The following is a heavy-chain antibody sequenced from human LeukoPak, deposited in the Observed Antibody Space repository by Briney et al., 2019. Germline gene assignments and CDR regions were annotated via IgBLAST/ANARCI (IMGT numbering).Heavy chain of an antibody. CDR2: INQDGGET. CDR1: GFIFSNTW. CDR3: ATSAGRSGGN. D-gene: IGHD3-10*01. J-gene: IGHJ4*02. Sequence: PGGSLRLSCAASGFIFSNTWMAWVRQAPGKGPEWVAYINQDGGETNYVDSVRDRFTVSRDNVKNSLYLQMNSLRADDTALYYCATSAGRSGGNWGQGALVTVSS. V-gene: IGHV3-7*03.